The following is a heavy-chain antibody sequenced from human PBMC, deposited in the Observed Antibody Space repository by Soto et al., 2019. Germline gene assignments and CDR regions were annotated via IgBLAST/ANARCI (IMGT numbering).Heavy chain of an antibody. J-gene: IGHJ4*02. CDR1: GFTFSDHY. CDR3: ARLRLTGYFDS. V-gene: IGHV3-11*05. Sequence: QVQLVESGGGLVKPGGSLRLSCVASGFTFSDHYMTWIRQAPGKGLEWLSYISTSSSYTNYADSVKGRFTISRDNAMNSMYLHMNSLRAEDTAVYYCARLRLTGYFDSRGTESLVTVSS. CDR2: ISTSSSYT.